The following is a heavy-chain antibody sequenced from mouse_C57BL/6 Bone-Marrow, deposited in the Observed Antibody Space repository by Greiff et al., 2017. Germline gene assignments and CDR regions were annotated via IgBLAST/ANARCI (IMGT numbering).Heavy chain of an antibody. D-gene: IGHD2-12*01. Sequence: QVQLKQPGAELVMPGASVKLSCKASGYTFTSYWMHWVKQRPGQGLEWIGEIDPSDSYTNYKQKVKGKSTLTVDKSASTAYMQLSSLTSEDSAVYYCAREGYSGGFDYWGQGTTLTVSS. CDR2: IDPSDSYT. CDR3: AREGYSGGFDY. V-gene: IGHV1-69*01. CDR1: GYTFTSYW. J-gene: IGHJ2*01.